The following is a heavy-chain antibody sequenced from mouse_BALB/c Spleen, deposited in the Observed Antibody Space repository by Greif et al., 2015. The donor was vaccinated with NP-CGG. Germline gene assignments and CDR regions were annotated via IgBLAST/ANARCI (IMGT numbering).Heavy chain of an antibody. Sequence: EVKLEESGAALVKPGASAKLSCTASGFNIKDTYMHWVKQRPEQGPEWIGRIDPANGNTKYDPKFQGKATITADTSSNTAYLQLSSLTSEDTAVYYCAGTYFDYWGQGTTLTVSS. CDR2: IDPANGNT. J-gene: IGHJ2*01. D-gene: IGHD3-3*01. CDR1: GFNIKDTY. CDR3: AGTYFDY. V-gene: IGHV14-3*02.